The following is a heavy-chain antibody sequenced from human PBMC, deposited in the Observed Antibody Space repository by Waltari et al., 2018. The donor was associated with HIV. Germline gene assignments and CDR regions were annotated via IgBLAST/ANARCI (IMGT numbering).Heavy chain of an antibody. V-gene: IGHV3-21*01. CDR3: ARDSRDNSWSLNFFDP. CDR2: ISSSGTFT. J-gene: IGHJ5*02. D-gene: IGHD6-13*01. Sequence: EVQLVESGGGPVKPGGSLRLSCRASGFTFTSSILNWVRQAPGKGLEWISSISSSGTFTHYADSVKGRFTISRDNANKSVYLQMNSLRAEDTAVYYCARDSRDNSWSLNFFDPWGQGTLVTVSS. CDR1: GFTFTSSI.